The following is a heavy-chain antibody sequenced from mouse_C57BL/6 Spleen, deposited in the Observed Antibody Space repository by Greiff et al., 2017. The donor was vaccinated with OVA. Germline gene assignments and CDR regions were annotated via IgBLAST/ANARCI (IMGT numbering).Heavy chain of an antibody. CDR3: AREDYYGSRGFAY. CDR2: ISYSGST. CDR1: GYSITSGYD. V-gene: IGHV3-1*01. Sequence: DVQLQESGPGMVKPSQSLSLTCTVTGYSITSGYDWHWIRHFPGNKLEWMGYISYSGSTNYNPSLKSRISITHDTSKNHFFLKLNSVTTDDAATYYCAREDYYGSRGFAYWGQGTLVTVSA. J-gene: IGHJ3*01. D-gene: IGHD1-1*01.